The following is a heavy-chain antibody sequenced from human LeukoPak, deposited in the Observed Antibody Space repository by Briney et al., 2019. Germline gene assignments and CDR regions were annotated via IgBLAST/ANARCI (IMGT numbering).Heavy chain of an antibody. V-gene: IGHV1-3*01. CDR3: ARGTYCSSTSCYNLGDY. J-gene: IGHJ4*02. CDR2: INAGNGNT. Sequence: ASVKVSCKASGYTFTSYAMHWVRQAPGQRLEWMGWINAGNGNTKYSQKFQGRVTITRDTSASTAYMELSSLRSEDTAVYYCARGTYCSSTSCYNLGDYWGQGTLVTVSS. CDR1: GYTFTSYA. D-gene: IGHD2-2*02.